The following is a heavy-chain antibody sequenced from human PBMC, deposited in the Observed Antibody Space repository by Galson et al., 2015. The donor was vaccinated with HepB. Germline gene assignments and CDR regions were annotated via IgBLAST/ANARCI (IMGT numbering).Heavy chain of an antibody. D-gene: IGHD2-2*01. Sequence: SVKVSCKASGGTFSSYAISWVRQTPGQGLEWMGGIIPIFGTANYAQKFQGRVTITADESTSTAYMELSSLRSEDTAVYYCARARRCSSTSCMYYFDYWGQGTLVTVSS. CDR3: ARARRCSSTSCMYYFDY. CDR2: IIPIFGTA. J-gene: IGHJ4*02. V-gene: IGHV1-69*13. CDR1: GGTFSSYA.